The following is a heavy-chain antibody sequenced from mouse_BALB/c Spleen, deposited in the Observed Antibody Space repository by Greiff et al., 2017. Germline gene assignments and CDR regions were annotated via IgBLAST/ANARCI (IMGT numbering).Heavy chain of an antibody. CDR2: IDPANGNT. Sequence: EVQLQQSGAELVKPGASVKLSCTASGFNIKDTYMHWVKQRPEQGLEWIGRIDPANGNTKYDPKFQGKATITADTSSNTAYLQLSSLTSEDTAVYYCARTYYDYPYYAMDYWGQGTSVTVSS. D-gene: IGHD2-4*01. CDR3: ARTYYDYPYYAMDY. J-gene: IGHJ4*01. CDR1: GFNIKDTY. V-gene: IGHV14-3*02.